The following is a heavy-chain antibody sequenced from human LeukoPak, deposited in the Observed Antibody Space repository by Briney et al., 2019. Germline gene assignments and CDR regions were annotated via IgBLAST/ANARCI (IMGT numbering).Heavy chain of an antibody. CDR2: TNPSGGST. D-gene: IGHD6-6*01. CDR3: ARVGDSSSSRRVPYYYYGMDV. Sequence: ASVKVSCKASGYTFTSYYMHWVRQAPGQGLEWMGITNPSGGSTSYAQKFQGRVTMTRGTSTSTVYMELSSLRSEDTAVYYCARVGDSSSSRRVPYYYYGMDVWGQGTTVTVPS. J-gene: IGHJ6*02. CDR1: GYTFTSYY. V-gene: IGHV1-46*01.